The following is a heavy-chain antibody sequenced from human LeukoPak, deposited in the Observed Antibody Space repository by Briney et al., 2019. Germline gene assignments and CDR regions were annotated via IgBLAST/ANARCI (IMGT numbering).Heavy chain of an antibody. V-gene: IGHV1-2*02. CDR2: INPNSGGA. CDR1: GYTFTGYY. CDR3: ARDWSMSYCGGDCYEPYFDY. D-gene: IGHD2-21*01. Sequence: GASVKLPCKASGYTFTGYYMHWVRQAPGQGLEWMGWINPNSGGANYAQKFQGRVTMTRDTSISTAYMELSRLRSDDTAVYYCARDWSMSYCGGDCYEPYFDYWGQGTLVTVSS. J-gene: IGHJ4*02.